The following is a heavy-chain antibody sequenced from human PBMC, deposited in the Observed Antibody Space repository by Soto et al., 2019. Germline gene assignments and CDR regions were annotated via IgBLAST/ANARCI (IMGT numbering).Heavy chain of an antibody. Sequence: QVQLVQSGAEVKEPGSSVKVSCKASGGTFSSYAISWVRQAPGQGLEWMGGIIPIFGTANYAQKFQGRVTITADESTSTAYMELSSLRSEDTAVYYCAREGHSSSMRDDAFDIWGQGTMVTVSS. CDR2: IIPIFGTA. CDR3: AREGHSSSMRDDAFDI. CDR1: GGTFSSYA. V-gene: IGHV1-69*01. J-gene: IGHJ3*02. D-gene: IGHD6-6*01.